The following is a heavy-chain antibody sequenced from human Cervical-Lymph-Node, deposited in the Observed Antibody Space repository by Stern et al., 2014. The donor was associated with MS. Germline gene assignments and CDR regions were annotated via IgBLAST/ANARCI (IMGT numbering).Heavy chain of an antibody. J-gene: IGHJ4*02. D-gene: IGHD6-13*01. CDR2: IYSGDKT. V-gene: IGHV3-53*01. Sequence: EVQLLESGGGLIQPGGSLRLSCAASGLTVNSNYMSWVRQAPGKGLEWVSTIYSGDKTYYVDSVKGRFTISSDNSKGTLYLQMNSLRAEDTAVYYCARIAAAGPIDYWGQGTLVTVSS. CDR1: GLTVNSNY. CDR3: ARIAAAGPIDY.